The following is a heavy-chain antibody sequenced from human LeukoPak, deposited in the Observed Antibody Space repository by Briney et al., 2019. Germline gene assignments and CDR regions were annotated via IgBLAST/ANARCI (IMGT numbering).Heavy chain of an antibody. J-gene: IGHJ4*02. Sequence: SETLSLTCTVSGGSISSGDYYWSWIRQPPGKGLEWIGYIYYSGSTYYNPSLKSRVTISVDTSKNQFSLKLSSVTAADTAVYYCPRVRYYDFWSGYYPFDYWGQGTLVTVSS. CDR1: GGSISSGDYY. CDR3: PRVRYYDFWSGYYPFDY. CDR2: IYYSGST. D-gene: IGHD3-3*01. V-gene: IGHV4-30-4*08.